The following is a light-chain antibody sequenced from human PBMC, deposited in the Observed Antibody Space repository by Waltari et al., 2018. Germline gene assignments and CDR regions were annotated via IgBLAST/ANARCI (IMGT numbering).Light chain of an antibody. CDR2: RNY. CDR3: AAWDDSLSGWV. J-gene: IGLJ3*02. CDR1: SASIGSNY. V-gene: IGLV1-47*01. Sequence: QSVLTQPPSASGTPGQRVSISCSGGSASIGSNYVYWYQQIPGTAPKLLIYRNYQRPSGVPFRISGSKSGTSASLSIRGLRPEDEADYYCAAWDDSLSGWVFGGGTKLTVL.